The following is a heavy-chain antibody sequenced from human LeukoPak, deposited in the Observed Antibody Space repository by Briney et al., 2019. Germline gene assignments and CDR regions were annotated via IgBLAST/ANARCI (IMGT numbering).Heavy chain of an antibody. D-gene: IGHD6-13*01. Sequence: GGSLRLSCAASGFTFNNYSMNWVRQAPGKGLEWVSSISSSSSYIYYADSLKGRFTISRDNAKNSLYLQMNSLRAEGTAVYYCARGVYSRTYYFDYWGQGTLVTVSS. CDR1: GFTFNNYS. CDR2: ISSSSSYI. J-gene: IGHJ4*02. CDR3: ARGVYSRTYYFDY. V-gene: IGHV3-21*03.